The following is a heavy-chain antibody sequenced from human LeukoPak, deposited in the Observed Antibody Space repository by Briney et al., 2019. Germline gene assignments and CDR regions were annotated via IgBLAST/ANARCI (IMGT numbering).Heavy chain of an antibody. V-gene: IGHV4-34*01. CDR3: ARGEPMVYLFDY. CDR1: GGSFSGYY. D-gene: IGHD3-10*01. J-gene: IGHJ4*02. CDR2: INHSGST. Sequence: PSETLSLTCAVYGGSFSGYYWSWIRQPPGKGLEWIGEINHSGSTNYNPSLKSRVAISVDTSKNQSSLKLSSVTAADTAVYYCARGEPMVYLFDYWGQGTLVTVSS.